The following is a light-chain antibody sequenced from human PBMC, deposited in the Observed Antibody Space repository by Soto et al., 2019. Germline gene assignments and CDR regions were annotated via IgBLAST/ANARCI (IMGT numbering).Light chain of an antibody. V-gene: IGKV3-15*01. Sequence: EIVMTQSPATLSVSPGERATLSCRASQSVNNNLAWYQQKPGQVPRLLIHGASTRATGIPARFSGSGSGTEFTLTISSLQSEDFAIYYCQQYNDWPRSFGQGTKVDIK. J-gene: IGKJ1*01. CDR3: QQYNDWPRS. CDR1: QSVNNN. CDR2: GAS.